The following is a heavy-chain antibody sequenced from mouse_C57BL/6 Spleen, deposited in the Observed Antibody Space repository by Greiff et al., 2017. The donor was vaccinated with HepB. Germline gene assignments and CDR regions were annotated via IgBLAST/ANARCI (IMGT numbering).Heavy chain of an antibody. Sequence: DVQLQESGPGLAQPSQTLSLTCSVTGYSITSDYWNWLRKFPGNKLEHMGYISYSGSTYYNPSLKSRISITRDTSKNQYYLELNSVTTEDTATYYCARAYYGSSYVVDDWGQGTTLTHAS. V-gene: IGHV3-8*01. J-gene: IGHJ2*01. CDR3: ARAYYGSSYVVDD. D-gene: IGHD1-1*01. CDR2: ISYSGST. CDR1: GYSITSDY.